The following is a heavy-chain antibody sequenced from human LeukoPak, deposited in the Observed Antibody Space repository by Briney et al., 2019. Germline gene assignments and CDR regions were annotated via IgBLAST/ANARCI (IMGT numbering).Heavy chain of an antibody. D-gene: IGHD6-13*01. V-gene: IGHV3-21*01. J-gene: IGHJ4*02. CDR1: GFTFSSYS. CDR3: ARLLVGAAGDY. Sequence: GGSLRLSCAASGFTFSSYSMNWVRQDPGKGLEWVSSISSSSSYIYYADSVKGRFTISRDNAKNSLYLQMNSLRAEDTAVYYCARLLVGAAGDYWGQGTLVTVSS. CDR2: ISSSSSYI.